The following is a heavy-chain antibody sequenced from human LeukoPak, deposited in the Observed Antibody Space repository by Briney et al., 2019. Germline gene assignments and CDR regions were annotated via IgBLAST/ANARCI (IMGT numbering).Heavy chain of an antibody. D-gene: IGHD4-17*01. J-gene: IGHJ4*02. CDR2: LSGDGSST. CDR1: GFTFSTYW. V-gene: IGHV3-74*03. Sequence: GGSLRLSCVASGFTFSTYWMHWVRQAPGKGLLWVSRLSGDGSSTAYADSLKGRFTISRDNAKHILYLQMNSLRAEDTAVYFCARASTTVPNLLDNWGQGTLVTVSS. CDR3: ARASTTVPNLLDN.